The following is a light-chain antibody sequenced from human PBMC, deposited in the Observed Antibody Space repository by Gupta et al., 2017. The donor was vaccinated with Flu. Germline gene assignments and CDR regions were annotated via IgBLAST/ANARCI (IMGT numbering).Light chain of an antibody. J-gene: IGLJ1*01. Sequence: QSAPTQARSVAGSPVQSVTISCTGPSNDVGGSNRVSWYQQRPGTAPKLILYDVTERPSGVPDRFSGSKSGNAASLTISGLQADDEADYYCSSHAGRVTWVFGTGTTVTVL. CDR1: SNDVGGSNR. CDR3: SSHAGRVTWV. CDR2: DVT. V-gene: IGLV2-11*01.